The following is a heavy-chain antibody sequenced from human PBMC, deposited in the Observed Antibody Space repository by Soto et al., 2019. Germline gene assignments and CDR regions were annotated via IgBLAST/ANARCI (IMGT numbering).Heavy chain of an antibody. D-gene: IGHD6-6*01. J-gene: IGHJ4*02. CDR1: GFTFSSYA. CDR2: ISGNGGST. Sequence: EVQLLESGGGLVQPGESPRLSCAASGFTFSSYAMSWVRQAPGRGLEWVSIISGNGGSTYYAASVKGRFTISRDNTKNTLYLQMDSLTAEDTAVYYCAKGSEFGNSYTLDFDFWGQGALVTVSS. CDR3: AKGSEFGNSYTLDFDF. V-gene: IGHV3-23*01.